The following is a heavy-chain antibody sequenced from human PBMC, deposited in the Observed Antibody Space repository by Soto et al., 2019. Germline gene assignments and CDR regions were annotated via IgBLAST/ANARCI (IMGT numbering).Heavy chain of an antibody. CDR2: ISGSGGST. D-gene: IGHD3-10*01. CDR3: AKVAGDLWFGELAGPLGHPVKYFQH. Sequence: HPGGSLRLSCAASGFTFSSYAMSWVRQAPGKGLEWVSAISGSGGSTYYADSVKGRFTISGDNSKNTLYLQMNSLRAEDTAVYYCAKVAGDLWFGELAGPLGHPVKYFQHWGQGTLVTVSS. CDR1: GFTFSSYA. V-gene: IGHV3-23*01. J-gene: IGHJ1*01.